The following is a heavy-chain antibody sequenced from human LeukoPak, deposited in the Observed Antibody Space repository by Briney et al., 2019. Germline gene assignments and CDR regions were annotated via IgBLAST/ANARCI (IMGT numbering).Heavy chain of an antibody. D-gene: IGHD4-17*01. CDR2: IMPLFGTA. Sequence: ASVKVSCKTSGGTFKNSAISWVRQAPGQGLEWLGGIMPLFGTAGYARKFQGRVTITKDESTRTVYLELTSLTSDDTAVYYCARDVHGDYGSGWFDPWGQGTLVSVSS. V-gene: IGHV1-69*05. CDR3: ARDVHGDYGSGWFDP. J-gene: IGHJ5*02. CDR1: GGTFKNSA.